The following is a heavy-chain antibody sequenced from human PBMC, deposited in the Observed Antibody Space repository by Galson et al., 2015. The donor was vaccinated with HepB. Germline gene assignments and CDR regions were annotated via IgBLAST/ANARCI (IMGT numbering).Heavy chain of an antibody. D-gene: IGHD6-13*01. Sequence: SLRLSCAASGFTFSGSTIHWVRQASGKGLEWVGRIRSKPNNYATAYAASVKGRFTISRDDSKNTAYLQMNSLKTEDTAVYYCIAAAGTGKPNPNFDYWGQGTLVTVSS. CDR2: IRSKPNNYAT. J-gene: IGHJ4*02. CDR3: IAAAGTGKPNPNFDY. CDR1: GFTFSGST. V-gene: IGHV3-73*01.